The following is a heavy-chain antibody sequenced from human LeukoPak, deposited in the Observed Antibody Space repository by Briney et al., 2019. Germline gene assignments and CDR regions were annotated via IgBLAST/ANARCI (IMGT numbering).Heavy chain of an antibody. CDR3: AKQLGYCSDGSCYFPY. Sequence: GGSLRLSCEASGFTFSSYTIHWVRQAPGKGLEWVSAISNNGGYTYYADSVQGRFTISRDNSKSTLCLQMNSLRAEDTAVYYCAKQLGYCSDGSCYFPYWGQGTLVTVSS. CDR1: GFTFSSYT. V-gene: IGHV3-23*01. D-gene: IGHD2-15*01. CDR2: ISNNGGYT. J-gene: IGHJ4*02.